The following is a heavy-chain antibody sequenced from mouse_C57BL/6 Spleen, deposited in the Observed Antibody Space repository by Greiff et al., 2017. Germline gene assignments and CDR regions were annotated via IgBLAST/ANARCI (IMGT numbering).Heavy chain of an antibody. Sequence: EVQLQQSGPELVKPGASVKIPCKASGYTFTDYNMDWVKQSHGKSLEWIGDINPNNGGTIYNQKFKGKATLTVDKSSSTAYMELRSLTSEDTAVYYCARPGDYEPLDVWGTGTTVTVSS. D-gene: IGHD2-4*01. J-gene: IGHJ1*03. CDR2: INPNNGGT. CDR3: ARPGDYEPLDV. CDR1: GYTFTDYN. V-gene: IGHV1-18*01.